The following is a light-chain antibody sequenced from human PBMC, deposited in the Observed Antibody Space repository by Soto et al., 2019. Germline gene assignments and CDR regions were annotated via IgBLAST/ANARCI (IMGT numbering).Light chain of an antibody. CDR3: QSYDSSLSGSV. V-gene: IGLV1-40*01. Sequence: QSVLTQPPSVSGAPGQRVTISCTGSSSNIGAGYVHWYQQLPGTAPKLLIYGNSNRPSGVPDRFSGSKSGTSASLAITGLPAEDEADYYCQSYDSSLSGSVFGGGTKVTVL. CDR1: SSNIGAGY. J-gene: IGLJ3*02. CDR2: GNS.